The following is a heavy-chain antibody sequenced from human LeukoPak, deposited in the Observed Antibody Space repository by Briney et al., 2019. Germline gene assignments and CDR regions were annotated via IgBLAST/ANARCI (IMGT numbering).Heavy chain of an antibody. V-gene: IGHV3-30-3*01. CDR1: GLPLNRYA. CDR3: AREGDYDYVWGSYRYPPAFDY. D-gene: IGHD3-16*02. Sequence: GGSLRLSCAASGLPLNRYAMHWVRQATGKGLEWAAVISYDGSNKYYADSVKGRLTISRDNSKNPLYLQMNSLRAEDTAVYYCAREGDYDYVWGSYRYPPAFDYWGQGTLVTVSS. J-gene: IGHJ4*02. CDR2: ISYDGSNK.